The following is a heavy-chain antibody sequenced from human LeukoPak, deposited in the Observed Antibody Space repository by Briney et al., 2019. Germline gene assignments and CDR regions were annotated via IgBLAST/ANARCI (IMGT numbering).Heavy chain of an antibody. V-gene: IGHV3-23*01. J-gene: IGHJ4*02. D-gene: IGHD4-17*01. CDR2: ISNSGSNT. Sequence: GGSLSLSYAVSGLTFSISAMSWVRHAPGKGLEWVSTISNSGSNTYYADSVKGRFTIPRDYSKDTLYLQMNSLRAEEKAVYYCGKDGSQHRPTVTTSWGQGTLVTVSS. CDR1: GLTFSISA. CDR3: GKDGSQHRPTVTTS.